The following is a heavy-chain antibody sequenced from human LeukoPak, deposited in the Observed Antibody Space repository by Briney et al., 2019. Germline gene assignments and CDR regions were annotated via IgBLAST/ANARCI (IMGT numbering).Heavy chain of an antibody. CDR2: INHSGST. CDR3: AIVGYCSGGSCYRGWFDP. V-gene: IGHV4-34*01. D-gene: IGHD2-15*01. J-gene: IGHJ5*02. Sequence: PSETLSLTCAVYGGSFSGHYWSWIRQPPGKGLEWIGEINHSGSTNYNPSLKSRVTISVDTSKNQFSLKLSSVTAADTAVYYCAIVGYCSGGSCYRGWFDPWGQGTLVTVSS. CDR1: GGSFSGHY.